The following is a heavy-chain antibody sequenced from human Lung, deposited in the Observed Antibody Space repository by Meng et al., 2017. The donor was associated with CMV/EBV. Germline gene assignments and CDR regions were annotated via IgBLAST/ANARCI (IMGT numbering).Heavy chain of an antibody. CDR3: ARLCSLTNLDSHDSTAYDY. Sequence: TFCGSARSWVRWSRGKGLARVTVLTYDGNSKYYADSVNCPSSISRDTSAITLHLQMNSLRAEDTAVYYCARLCSLTNLDSHDSTAYDYWGQGTLVTVSS. CDR1: TFCGSA. CDR2: LTYDGNSK. V-gene: IGHV3-30*04. D-gene: IGHD2-15*01. J-gene: IGHJ4*02.